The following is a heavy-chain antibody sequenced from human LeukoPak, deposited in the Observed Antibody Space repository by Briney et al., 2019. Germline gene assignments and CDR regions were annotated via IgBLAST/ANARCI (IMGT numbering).Heavy chain of an antibody. V-gene: IGHV1-18*01. CDR3: ARDLRYFDWLSAPSPLDY. J-gene: IGHJ4*02. Sequence: ASVKVSCKASGYTFTSYGISWVRQAPGQGLEWMGWISAYNGNTNYAQKLQGRVTMTTDTSTSTAYMELRSLRSDDTAVYYCARDLRYFDWLSAPSPLDYWGQGTLVTVSS. CDR2: ISAYNGNT. CDR1: GYTFTSYG. D-gene: IGHD3-9*01.